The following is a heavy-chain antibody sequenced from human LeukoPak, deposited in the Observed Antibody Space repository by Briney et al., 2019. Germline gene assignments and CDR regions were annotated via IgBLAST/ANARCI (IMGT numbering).Heavy chain of an antibody. D-gene: IGHD6-6*01. V-gene: IGHV4-39*07. CDR1: GGSISSSSYY. CDR3: ARAVPFDY. Sequence: PSETLSLTCTVSGGSISSSSYYWGWIRQPPGKGLEWIGSISYSGSTYYNPSLKSRVTISGDTSKTQFSLNLSSVTAADTAVYYCARAVPFDYWGQGTLVTVSS. J-gene: IGHJ4*02. CDR2: ISYSGST.